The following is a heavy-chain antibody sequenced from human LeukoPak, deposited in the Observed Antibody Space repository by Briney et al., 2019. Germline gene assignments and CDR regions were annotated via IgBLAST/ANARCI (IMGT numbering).Heavy chain of an antibody. V-gene: IGHV1-69*13. CDR3: AREDCSGGSCSSDAFDI. Sequence: GASVKVSCKASGGTFSSYAISWVRQAPGQGLEWMGGIIPIFGTANYAQKFQGRVTITADESTSTAYMELSSLRSEDTAVYYCAREDCSGGSCSSDAFDIWGQGTTVTVSS. CDR2: IIPIFGTA. CDR1: GGTFSSYA. J-gene: IGHJ3*02. D-gene: IGHD2-15*01.